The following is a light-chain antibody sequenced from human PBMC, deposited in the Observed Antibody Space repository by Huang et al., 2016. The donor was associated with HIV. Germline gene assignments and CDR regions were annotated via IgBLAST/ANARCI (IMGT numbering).Light chain of an antibody. CDR3: QHYGTSSWT. J-gene: IGKJ1*01. CDR1: QTISSF. V-gene: IGKV3-20*01. Sequence: DIVLTQSPGTLSLSPGQRVTLSCRASQTISSFLAWFQQKPGQAPRLLIYDTSTRATGSPDRFSGSGSGTDFTLTIRRLDPADFAVYYCQHYGTSSWTFGQGTKVEF. CDR2: DTS.